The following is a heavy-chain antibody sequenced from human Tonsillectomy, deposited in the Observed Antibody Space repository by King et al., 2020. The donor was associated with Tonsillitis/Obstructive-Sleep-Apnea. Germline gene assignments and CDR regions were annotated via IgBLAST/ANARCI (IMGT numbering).Heavy chain of an antibody. Sequence: QLVQSGAEVKKPGASVKVSCKASGYTFTSYGITWVRQAPGQGLEWMGWISTYNANTNSAQKLQGRVTITTDTSTTTAYMELRSLRSDDTAVYYCARGILRWELLGLVDAFDVWGQGTMVTVSS. CDR3: ARGILRWELLGLVDAFDV. CDR1: GYTFTSYG. V-gene: IGHV1-18*01. J-gene: IGHJ3*01. CDR2: ISTYNANT. D-gene: IGHD1-26*01.